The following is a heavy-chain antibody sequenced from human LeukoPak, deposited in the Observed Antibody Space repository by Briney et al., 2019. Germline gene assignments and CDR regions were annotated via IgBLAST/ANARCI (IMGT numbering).Heavy chain of an antibody. CDR2: ISSSSSYI. Sequence: KPGGSLRLSCAASGFTFSSYSMNWVRQAPGKGLEWVSSISSSSSYIYYADSVKGPFPISRDNPHNSLYLQMHRLSAEDPAVYYCARDEVPLRYRRSWYWVPPHSAGFDYWGQGTLVTVSS. D-gene: IGHD6-13*01. J-gene: IGHJ4*02. CDR3: ARDEVPLRYRRSWYWVPPHSAGFDY. V-gene: IGHV3-21*01. CDR1: GFTFSSYS.